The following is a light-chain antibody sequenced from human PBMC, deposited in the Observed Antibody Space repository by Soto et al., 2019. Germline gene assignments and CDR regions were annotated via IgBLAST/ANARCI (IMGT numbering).Light chain of an antibody. J-gene: IGLJ3*02. V-gene: IGLV1-44*01. CDR2: SNN. Sequence: QSVLTQPPSASRTPGQRVTISCSGSSSNIGSNAVHWYRQLPGTAPKLLIYSNNQRPSGVPDRFSGSKSGTSASLAISGLQSEDETDYYCAVWDDSLNGVVFGGGTKLTVL. CDR1: SSNIGSNA. CDR3: AVWDDSLNGVV.